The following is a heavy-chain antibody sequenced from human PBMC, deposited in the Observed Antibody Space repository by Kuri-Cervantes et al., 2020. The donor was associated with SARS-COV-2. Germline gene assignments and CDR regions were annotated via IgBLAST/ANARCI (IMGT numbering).Heavy chain of an antibody. CDR1: GGSISSYY. CDR2: IHYSGTT. Sequence: SETLSLTCTVSGGSISSYYWSWIRQPPGKGLEWMGYIHYSGTTTYSPSLKSRLTISVDTPKNQFSLKVTSVTAADTAVYYCARGDQELGMVWYFDLWGRGTLVTVSS. J-gene: IGHJ2*01. D-gene: IGHD7-27*01. CDR3: ARGDQELGMVWYFDL. V-gene: IGHV4-59*01.